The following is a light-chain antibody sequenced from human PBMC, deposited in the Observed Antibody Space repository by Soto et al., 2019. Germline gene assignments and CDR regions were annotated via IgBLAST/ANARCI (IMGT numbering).Light chain of an antibody. CDR2: GAS. Sequence: EIGLTQSPGTLSLSPGERATLSCRASQSVSSSYLAWYQQKPGQAPRLLIYGASSSATGIPDRFSGSGSGTDFTLTISLLEPEEFAVYYCQQYGSSPPYTFGQGTKLEIK. CDR3: QQYGSSPPYT. CDR1: QSVSSSY. J-gene: IGKJ2*01. V-gene: IGKV3-20*01.